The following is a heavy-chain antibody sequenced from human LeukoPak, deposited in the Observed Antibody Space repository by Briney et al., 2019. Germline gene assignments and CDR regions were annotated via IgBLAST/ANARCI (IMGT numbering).Heavy chain of an antibody. Sequence: ASVKVSCKGSGYTLTELSMHWVRQAPGKGLEWMGGFDPEDGETIYAQKFQGRVTMTEDTSTDTAYMELSSLRSEDTAVYYCARGEEYYYDSSGYLDYWGQGILVTVSS. CDR2: FDPEDGET. D-gene: IGHD3-22*01. CDR1: GYTLTELS. V-gene: IGHV1-24*01. CDR3: ARGEEYYYDSSGYLDY. J-gene: IGHJ4*02.